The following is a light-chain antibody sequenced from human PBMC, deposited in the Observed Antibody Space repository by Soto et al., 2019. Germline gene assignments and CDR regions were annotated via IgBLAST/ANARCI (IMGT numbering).Light chain of an antibody. CDR2: DNN. Sequence: QSVLTQPPSVSAAPGQKVTISCSGSSSNIGNNYVSWYQHLPGTAPKLLIYDNNKRPLGIPDRFSGSKSGTSATLGITGLQTGDEADYYCGTWDSSLSAGVFGGGTKLPS. J-gene: IGLJ2*01. CDR3: GTWDSSLSAGV. CDR1: SSNIGNNY. V-gene: IGLV1-51*01.